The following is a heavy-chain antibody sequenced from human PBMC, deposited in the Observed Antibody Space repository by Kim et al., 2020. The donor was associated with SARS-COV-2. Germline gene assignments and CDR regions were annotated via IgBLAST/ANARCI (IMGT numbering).Heavy chain of an antibody. CDR2: IYYSGST. CDR1: GGSISSSSYY. Sequence: SETLSLTCTVSGGSISSSSYYWGWIRQPPGKGLEWIGSIYYSGSTYYNPSLKSRVTISVDTSKNQFSLKLSSVTAADTAVYYCARLSGFFLDYWGQGTLVPASS. J-gene: IGHJ4*02. D-gene: IGHD3-10*01. V-gene: IGHV4-39*01. CDR3: ARLSGFFLDY.